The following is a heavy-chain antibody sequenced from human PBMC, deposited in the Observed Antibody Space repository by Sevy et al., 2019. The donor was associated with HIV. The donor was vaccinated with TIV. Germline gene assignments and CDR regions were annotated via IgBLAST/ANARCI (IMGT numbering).Heavy chain of an antibody. CDR3: ARQSTRYCSGGTCYSNTAFDI. J-gene: IGHJ3*02. D-gene: IGHD2-15*01. Sequence: GVSLRLSCAASGFTFSRYWMSWVRQAPGTGLEWVANINHDGSEKYHVDSVRGRFTISRDNTKNALYLQMNSLRAEDTAVYYCARQSTRYCSGGTCYSNTAFDICGQGTMVTVSS. CDR2: INHDGSEK. CDR1: GFTFSRYW. V-gene: IGHV3-7*01.